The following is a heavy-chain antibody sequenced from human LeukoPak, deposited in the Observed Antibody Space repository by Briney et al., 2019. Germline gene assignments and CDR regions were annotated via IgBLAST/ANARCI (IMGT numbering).Heavy chain of an antibody. CDR2: MKEDGSDE. CDR3: VVGGAGGGYFPN. D-gene: IGHD3-16*01. CDR1: EFGFSSST. V-gene: IGHV3-7*01. Sequence: QAGGSLRLSCAAHEFGFSSSTMSWVRQAAGKGLEWVAKMKEDGSDEEYVDAVKGRFTISRDNAKNSLYLQMNSLRPEDTAVYFCVVGGAGGGYFPNWGQGSLVIVSS. J-gene: IGHJ1*01.